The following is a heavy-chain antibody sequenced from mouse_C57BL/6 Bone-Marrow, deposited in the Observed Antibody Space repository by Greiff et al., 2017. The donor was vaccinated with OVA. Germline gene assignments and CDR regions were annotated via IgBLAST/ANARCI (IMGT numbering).Heavy chain of an antibody. Sequence: QVQLQQPGAELVKPGASVKMSCKASRYTFNSYWITWVKQRHGQGLEWIGDIYPGSGSTNYNEKFKSKATLTVDKSSSTAYMQLSSLPSEDSGVYYSPRRHGYSISCWDQSTTPTISS. CDR1: RYTFNSYW. D-gene: IGHD2-3*01. V-gene: IGHV1-55*01. J-gene: IGHJ2*01. CDR3: PRRHGYSISC. CDR2: IYPGSGST.